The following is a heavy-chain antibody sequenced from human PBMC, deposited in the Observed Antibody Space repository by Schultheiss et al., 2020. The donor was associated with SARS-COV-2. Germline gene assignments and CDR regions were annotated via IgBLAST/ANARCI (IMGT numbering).Heavy chain of an antibody. V-gene: IGHV3-48*04. CDR3: TKTADGSGTYSDY. J-gene: IGHJ4*02. D-gene: IGHD3-10*01. CDR1: GFPFSSNG. Sequence: GGSLRLSCAASGFPFSSNGMNWVRQAPGKGLEWVSYISASSNTIYYADSVKGRFTISRDNAKNSLYLQMNSLRAEDTALYYCTKTADGSGTYSDYWGQGTLVTVSS. CDR2: ISASSNTI.